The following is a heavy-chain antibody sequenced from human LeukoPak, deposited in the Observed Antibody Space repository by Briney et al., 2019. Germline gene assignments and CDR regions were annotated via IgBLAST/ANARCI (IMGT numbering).Heavy chain of an antibody. J-gene: IGHJ4*02. V-gene: IGHV3-23*01. Sequence: GGSLRLSCAASGFTFSSYAMTWVRQAPGKGLEWVSTISGSGGSTYNADSVKGRFTISRDNSKNTLYLQMNSLRAEDTAVYYCAKDRGSPVVVTAFDYWGQGTLVAVSS. D-gene: IGHD2-21*02. CDR2: ISGSGGST. CDR3: AKDRGSPVVVTAFDY. CDR1: GFTFSSYA.